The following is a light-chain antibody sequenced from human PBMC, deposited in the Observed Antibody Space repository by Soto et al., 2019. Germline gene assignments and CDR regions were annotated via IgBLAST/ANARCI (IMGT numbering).Light chain of an antibody. CDR2: EDN. Sequence: SSELTQPPSVSVAPGQTASIPCGGDNIGSHSVHWYQQRPGQAPVLVAYEDNVRPSEIPERVSGSNSGTTATLTISWVEAGDEADYYCCSYAGSYTHVFGTGTKLTVL. CDR3: CSYAGSYTHV. CDR1: NIGSHS. V-gene: IGLV3-21*02. J-gene: IGLJ1*01.